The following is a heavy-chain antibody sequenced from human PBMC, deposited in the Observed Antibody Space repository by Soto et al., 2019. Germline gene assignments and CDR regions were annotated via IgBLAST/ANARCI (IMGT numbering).Heavy chain of an antibody. V-gene: IGHV3-30*18. CDR1: GFIFNNYG. CDR3: AKDSSFYYDGSGYYFDY. J-gene: IGHJ4*02. CDR2: ISYDGSNK. Sequence: QVQLVDSVGGVVQPGRSLRLSCAASGFIFNNYGMHWVRQAPGQGLDWVAVISYDGSNKYQADSVKGRFTISRDNSKNTVYLQMNSLRTADTAVYYCAKDSSFYYDGSGYYFDYWGQGTLVTVSS. D-gene: IGHD3-22*01.